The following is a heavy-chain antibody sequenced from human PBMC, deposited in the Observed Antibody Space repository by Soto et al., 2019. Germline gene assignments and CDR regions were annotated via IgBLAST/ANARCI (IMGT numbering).Heavy chain of an antibody. Sequence: QLQLQESGSGLVKPSQTLSLTCAVSGGSISSGGYSWSWIRQPPGKGLEWIGYIYHSGSTYYNPSLKSRVTRSVDRAKNQFALKPSSGTAADTAVYYCARGRPFGRWGQGTLVTVSS. CDR1: GGSISSGGYS. CDR3: ARGRPFGR. V-gene: IGHV4-30-2*01. CDR2: IYHSGST. J-gene: IGHJ4*02. D-gene: IGHD3-3*01.